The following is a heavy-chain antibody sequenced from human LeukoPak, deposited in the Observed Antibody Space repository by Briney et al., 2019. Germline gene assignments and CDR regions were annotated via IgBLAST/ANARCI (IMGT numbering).Heavy chain of an antibody. CDR1: GGSFSGYY. D-gene: IGHD3-3*01. Sequence: PSETLSLTCAVYGGSFSGYYWSWIRQPPGKGLEWIGEINHSGSTNYNPSLKSRVTISVDTSKNQFSLKLSSVTAADTAVYYCARGGYDFWSGYYRPFDYWGQGTLVTVSS. CDR3: ARGGYDFWSGYYRPFDY. J-gene: IGHJ4*02. V-gene: IGHV4-34*01. CDR2: INHSGST.